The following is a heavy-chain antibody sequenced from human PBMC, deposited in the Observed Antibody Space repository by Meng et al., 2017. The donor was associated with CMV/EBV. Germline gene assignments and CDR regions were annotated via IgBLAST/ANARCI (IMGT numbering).Heavy chain of an antibody. CDR2: IYYSGST. CDR3: ARDFGQLRFLEWLSRTWFDP. V-gene: IGHV4-59*01. Sequence: GSLRLSCTVSGGSISSYYWSWIRQPPGKGLEWIGYIYYSGSTNYNPSLKSRVTISVDTSKNQFSLKLSSVTAADTAVYYCARDFGQLRFLEWLSRTWFDPWGQGTLVTVSS. CDR1: GGSISSYY. D-gene: IGHD3-3*01. J-gene: IGHJ5*02.